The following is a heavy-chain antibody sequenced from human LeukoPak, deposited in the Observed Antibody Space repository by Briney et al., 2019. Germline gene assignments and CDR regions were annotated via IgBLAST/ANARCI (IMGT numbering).Heavy chain of an antibody. J-gene: IGHJ4*02. CDR1: GVSFSGYY. CDR3: ARGLYYYGSGSYYKE. Sequence: TSETLSLTCAVYGVSFSGYYWSWIRQPPGKGLEWIGEINHSGSTNYNPSLKSRVTISVDTSKNQFSLKLSSVTAADTAVYYCARGLYYYGSGSYYKEWGQGTLVTVSS. V-gene: IGHV4-34*01. CDR2: INHSGST. D-gene: IGHD3-10*01.